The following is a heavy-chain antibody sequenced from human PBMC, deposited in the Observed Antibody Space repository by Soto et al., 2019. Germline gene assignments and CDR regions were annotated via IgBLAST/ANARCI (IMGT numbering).Heavy chain of an antibody. CDR3: ARAIGWFGELLGGYYFDY. J-gene: IGHJ4*02. D-gene: IGHD3-10*01. Sequence: QLQLQESGSGLVKPSQTLSLTCAVSGGSISSGGYSWSWIRQPPGKGLEWIGYIYHSGSTYYNPSLQSRVTISVDRSKNQCALKLSAVAAADTAVYYCARAIGWFGELLGGYYFDYWGQGTLVTVSS. CDR1: GGSISSGGYS. CDR2: IYHSGST. V-gene: IGHV4-30-2*01.